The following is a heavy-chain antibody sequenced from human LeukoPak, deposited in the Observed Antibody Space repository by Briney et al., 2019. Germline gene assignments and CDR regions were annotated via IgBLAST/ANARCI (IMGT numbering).Heavy chain of an antibody. D-gene: IGHD6-19*01. V-gene: IGHV3-23*01. CDR3: ARDRYSSGWYDY. Sequence: GGSLRLSCAASGFTFSSYAMSWVRQAPGKGLEWVSAISGSGGSTYYADSVKGQFTISRDNAKNSLYLQMNSLRAEDTAVYYCARDRYSSGWYDYWGQGTLVTVSS. CDR2: ISGSGGST. J-gene: IGHJ4*02. CDR1: GFTFSSYA.